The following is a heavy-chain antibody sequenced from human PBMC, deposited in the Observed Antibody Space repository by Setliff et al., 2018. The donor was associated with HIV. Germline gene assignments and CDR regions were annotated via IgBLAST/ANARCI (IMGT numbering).Heavy chain of an antibody. CDR3: ARKYSYGYGQGFDY. V-gene: IGHV1-69*10. J-gene: IGHJ4*02. CDR2: IIPILGIA. Sequence: ASVKVSCKASGGTFSSYAISWVRQAPGQGLEWMGGIIPILGIANYAQKFQGRVTITADKSTSTAYMELSSLRSEDTAVYYCARKYSYGYGQGFDYWGQGTLVTVSS. D-gene: IGHD5-18*01. CDR1: GGTFSSYA.